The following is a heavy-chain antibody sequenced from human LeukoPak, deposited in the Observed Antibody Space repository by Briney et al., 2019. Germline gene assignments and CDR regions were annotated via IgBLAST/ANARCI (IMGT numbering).Heavy chain of an antibody. CDR2: IIPILGIA. CDR3: ARIAVAGTLGWFDP. Sequence: SVKVSCKASGGTFSSYAISWVRQAPGQGLEWMGRIIPILGIANYAQKLQGRVTMTTDTSTSTVYMELRSLRSDDTAVYYCARIAVAGTLGWFDPWGQGTLVTVSS. D-gene: IGHD6-19*01. J-gene: IGHJ5*02. CDR1: GGTFSSYA. V-gene: IGHV1-69*04.